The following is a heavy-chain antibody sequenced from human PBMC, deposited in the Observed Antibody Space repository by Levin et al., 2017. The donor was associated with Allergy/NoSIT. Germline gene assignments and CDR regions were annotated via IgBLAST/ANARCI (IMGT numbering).Heavy chain of an antibody. J-gene: IGHJ6*02. CDR2: ISGSGGST. CDR1: GFTFGSYI. CDR3: AKWLPDYGDWYGMDV. Sequence: PGGSLRLSCAASGFTFGSYIMKWVRQAPGKGLEWVSAISGSGGSTYYADSVKGRFTISRDNSKSTVYLQMNSLSAEDTAVYYCAKWLPDYGDWYGMDVWGQGTTVTVSS. D-gene: IGHD4-17*01. V-gene: IGHV3-23*01.